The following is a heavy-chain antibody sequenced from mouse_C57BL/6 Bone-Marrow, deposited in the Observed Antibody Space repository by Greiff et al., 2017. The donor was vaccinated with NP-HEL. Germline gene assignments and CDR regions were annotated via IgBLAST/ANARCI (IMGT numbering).Heavy chain of an antibody. CDR2: IYPRSGNT. V-gene: IGHV1-81*01. CDR1: GYTFTSYG. D-gene: IGHD4-1*01. J-gene: IGHJ3*01. CDR3: ARSKLGSWFAY. Sequence: QVQLQQSGAELARPGASVKLSCKASGYTFTSYGISWVKQRTGQGLEWIGEIYPRSGNTYYNEKFKGKATLTADKSSSTAYMELRSLTSEDTAVYFCARSKLGSWFAYWGQGTLVTVSA.